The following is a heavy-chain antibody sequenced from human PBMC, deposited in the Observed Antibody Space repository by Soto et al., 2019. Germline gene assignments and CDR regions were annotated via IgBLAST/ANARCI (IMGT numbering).Heavy chain of an antibody. Sequence: QVQLVQSGAEVKKPGASVKVSCKASGYTFTGYYMHWVRQAPGQGLEWMGWINPNSGGTNYAQKFQGWVTMTRDTSLSTAYMELSRLRSDDTAVYYCARAEDSSSWYYFDFWGQGTLVTVSS. V-gene: IGHV1-2*04. CDR2: INPNSGGT. D-gene: IGHD6-13*01. J-gene: IGHJ4*02. CDR1: GYTFTGYY. CDR3: ARAEDSSSWYYFDF.